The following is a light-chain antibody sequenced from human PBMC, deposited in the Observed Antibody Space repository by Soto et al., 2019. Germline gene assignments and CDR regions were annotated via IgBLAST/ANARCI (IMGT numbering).Light chain of an antibody. CDR3: QQYHNWPRT. CDR2: GAS. CDR1: QSVNGN. V-gene: IGKV3-15*01. Sequence: EIVMTQSPATLSVFPGERATLSCRASQSVNGNLAWYQQRRGQAPRLLIYGASTRATGIPARFSGSGSGTEFALTISSLQSEDFANYYCQQYHNWPRTFGQGTKVEIK. J-gene: IGKJ1*01.